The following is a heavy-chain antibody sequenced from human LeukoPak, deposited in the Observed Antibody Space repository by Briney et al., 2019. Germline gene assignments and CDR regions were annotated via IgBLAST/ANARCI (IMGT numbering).Heavy chain of an antibody. D-gene: IGHD1-26*01. V-gene: IGHV1-2*02. CDR2: INPNSGGT. CDR3: ARDRVGALPFDY. Sequence: ASVKVSCKASGYTFTGYYMHWVRQAPGQGLEWMGWINPNSGGTNYAQKFQGRVTMTRDTSISTAYMELSKLRSDDTAVYYCARDRVGALPFDYWGQGTLVTVSS. CDR1: GYTFTGYY. J-gene: IGHJ4*02.